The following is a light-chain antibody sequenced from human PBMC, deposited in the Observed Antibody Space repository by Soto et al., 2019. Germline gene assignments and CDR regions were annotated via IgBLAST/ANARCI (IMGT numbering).Light chain of an antibody. CDR3: QSHDSSNVV. CDR2: EDD. CDR1: SGSIATNY. V-gene: IGLV6-57*01. Sequence: NFMLTQPHSVSESPGKTVTISCTRSSGSIATNYVQWYQQRPGSSPTTVISEDDQRPSGVPDRFSASIDSSSNSASLTISGLKTEDEADYYCQSHDSSNVVFGGGTKLTVL. J-gene: IGLJ2*01.